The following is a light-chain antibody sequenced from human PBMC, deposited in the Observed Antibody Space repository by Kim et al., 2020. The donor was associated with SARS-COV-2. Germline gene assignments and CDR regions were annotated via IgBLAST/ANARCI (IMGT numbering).Light chain of an antibody. V-gene: IGKV1-8*01. J-gene: IGKJ1*01. CDR3: QQYYSYPWT. CDR1: QGISSY. CDR2: AAS. Sequence: ASTGDRVTITCRASQGISSYLAWYQQKPGKAPKLLIYAASTLQSGVLSRFSGSGSGTDFTLTISCLQSEDFATYYCQQYYSYPWTFGQGTKVDIK.